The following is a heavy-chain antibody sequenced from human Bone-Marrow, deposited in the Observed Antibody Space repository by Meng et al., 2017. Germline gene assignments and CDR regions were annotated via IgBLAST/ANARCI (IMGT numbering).Heavy chain of an antibody. J-gene: IGHJ4*02. CDR2: IDTKTGNP. CDR3: TRDGYLDCIRTNCFDY. CDR1: GYTLTNYA. Sequence: ASVKVSCKASGYTLTNYAINWLRQAPGQGLEWMGWIDTKTGNPTYAQGFRGRLVFSLDTSVSTTYLEISGLKADDTAVYYCTRDGYLDCIRTNCFDYWGQGTLVTVSS. V-gene: IGHV7-4-1*02. D-gene: IGHD3-22*01.